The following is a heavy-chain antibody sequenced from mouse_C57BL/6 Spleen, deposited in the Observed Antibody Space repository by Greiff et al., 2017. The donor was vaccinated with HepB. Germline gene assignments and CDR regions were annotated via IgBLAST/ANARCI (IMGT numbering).Heavy chain of an antibody. J-gene: IGHJ4*01. CDR1: GFTFSDYG. V-gene: IGHV5-17*01. CDR3: ARPDGYYVGYYAMDY. D-gene: IGHD2-3*01. CDR2: ISSGSSTI. Sequence: EVQLVESGGGLVKPGGSLKLSCAASGFTFSDYGMHWVRQAPEKGLEWVAYISSGSSTIYYADTVKGRFTISRDNAKNTLFLQMTSLRSEDTAMYYCARPDGYYVGYYAMDYWGQGTSVTVSS.